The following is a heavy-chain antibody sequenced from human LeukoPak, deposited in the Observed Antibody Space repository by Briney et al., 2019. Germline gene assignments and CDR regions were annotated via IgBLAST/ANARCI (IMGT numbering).Heavy chain of an antibody. CDR2: IIPIFGTA. CDR3: ARYDFWSGGYYYGMDV. CDR1: GGTFSSYA. Sequence: SVKVSCKASGGTFSSYAISWVRQAPGQGLVWMGGIIPIFGTANYAQKFQGRVTITADESTSTAYMELSSLRSEDTAVYYCARYDFWSGGYYYGMDVWGQGTTVTVSS. V-gene: IGHV1-69*01. J-gene: IGHJ6*02. D-gene: IGHD3-3*01.